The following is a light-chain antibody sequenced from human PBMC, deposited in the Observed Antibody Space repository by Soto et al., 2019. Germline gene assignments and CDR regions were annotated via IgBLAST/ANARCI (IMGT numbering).Light chain of an antibody. CDR2: GAS. J-gene: IGKJ4*01. Sequence: EIVLTQSPVTLSLSPGERATLSCRASQSIGTSLAWYQQIPGQAPRLLIYGASSRASAVPDRFSGSGSGADFTLTISRLEPEDFAVYYCQQYGSSPLTFGGGTKVDIK. V-gene: IGKV3-20*01. CDR1: QSIGTS. CDR3: QQYGSSPLT.